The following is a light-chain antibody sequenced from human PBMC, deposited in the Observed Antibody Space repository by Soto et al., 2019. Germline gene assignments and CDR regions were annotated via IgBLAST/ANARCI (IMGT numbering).Light chain of an antibody. Sequence: ENLVSKSAVTLSWSPWERATLSCRASQSVSSYLAWYQQKPGQAPRLLIYDASNRATGIPARFSGSGSGTDFTLTISSLEPEDFAVYYCHQRSNLPPLTFGGGTKVDIK. CDR2: DAS. CDR1: QSVSSY. J-gene: IGKJ4*01. V-gene: IGKV3-11*01. CDR3: HQRSNLPPLT.